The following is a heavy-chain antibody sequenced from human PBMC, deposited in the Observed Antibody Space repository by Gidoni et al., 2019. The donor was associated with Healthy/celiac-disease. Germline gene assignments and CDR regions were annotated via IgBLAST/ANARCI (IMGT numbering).Heavy chain of an antibody. CDR1: GFTSSSYE. CDR3: ATLTRVGEWLGSYYFDY. V-gene: IGHV3-48*03. Sequence: EVQLVESGGGLVQPGGSLRLSCAASGFTSSSYEMNWVRQAPGKGLGWVSYISSSCGTIYYADSVKGRFTISRDNAKNSLYLQMNSLRAEDTAVYYCATLTRVGEWLGSYYFDYWGQGTLVTVSS. J-gene: IGHJ4*02. CDR2: ISSSCGTI. D-gene: IGHD3-16*01.